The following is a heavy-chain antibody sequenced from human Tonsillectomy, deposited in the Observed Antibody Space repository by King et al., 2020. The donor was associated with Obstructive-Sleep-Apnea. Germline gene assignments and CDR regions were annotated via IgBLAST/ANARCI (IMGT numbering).Heavy chain of an antibody. Sequence: QLQESGPGLVKPSETLSLTCTVSGASISSSSYYWGWIRQPPGKGLEWIGNIYYSGGPYYNQSLKSRVSISVDTSKNQFSLKLSSVTAADTAVYYCARGYDYVLPGMEGAFDYWGQGTLVTVSS. V-gene: IGHV4-39*07. D-gene: IGHD3-16*01. CDR3: ARGYDYVLPGMEGAFDY. J-gene: IGHJ4*02. CDR2: IYYSGGP. CDR1: GASISSSSYY.